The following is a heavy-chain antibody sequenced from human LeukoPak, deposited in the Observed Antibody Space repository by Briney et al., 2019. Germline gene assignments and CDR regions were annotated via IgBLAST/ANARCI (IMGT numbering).Heavy chain of an antibody. CDR2: ISSSSSYI. J-gene: IGHJ4*02. V-gene: IGHV3-21*01. CDR3: ARDWDQLLYGFDY. Sequence: GGSLRLSCAASGFTFSSYSMNWVRQAPGKGLEWVSSISSSSSYIYYADSAKGRFTISRDNAKNSLYLQMNSLRAEDTAVYYCARDWDQLLYGFDYWGQGTLVTVSS. D-gene: IGHD2-2*02. CDR1: GFTFSSYS.